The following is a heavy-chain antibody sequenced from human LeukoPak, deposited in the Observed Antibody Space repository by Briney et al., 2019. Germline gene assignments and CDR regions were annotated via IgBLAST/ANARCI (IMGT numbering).Heavy chain of an antibody. CDR3: ARVYGDRTYYFDY. D-gene: IGHD2-21*02. V-gene: IGHV1-46*01. J-gene: IGHJ4*02. CDR2: FNPSGGST. Sequence: ASARDSCKASGYTSTSDYMHGVPQTPGEGREWMGIFNPSGGSTSYAQKFQGRVTMTRDMSTSTVYMELSSLRSEDTAAYSCARVYGDRTYYFDYWGQGTLVTVSS. CDR1: GYTSTSDY.